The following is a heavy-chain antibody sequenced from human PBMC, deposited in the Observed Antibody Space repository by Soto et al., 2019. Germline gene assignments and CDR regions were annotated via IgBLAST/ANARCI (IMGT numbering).Heavy chain of an antibody. CDR2: IYASGRT. CDR3: ARHFDVDPSLDHYYFDL. D-gene: IGHD3-9*01. J-gene: IGHJ2*01. V-gene: IGHV4-4*07. Sequence: QVLLQDSGPGLVKPSETLSLTCTVSGVSITPYFWSWIRQPAGEAPEWLGHIYASGRTTYNPSLKSRVTMFVSQTQASLRLTSVTAADTAVYYCARHFDVDPSLDHYYFDLWGRGALVTVSS. CDR1: GVSITPYF.